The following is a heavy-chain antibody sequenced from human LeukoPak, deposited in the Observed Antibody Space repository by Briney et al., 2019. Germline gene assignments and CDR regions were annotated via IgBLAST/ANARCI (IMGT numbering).Heavy chain of an antibody. Sequence: PGGSLRLSCAASGFTFSSYAMHWVRQAPGKGLEWVAVISYDGSNKYYADSVKGRFTISRDNSKNTLYLQMNSLRAEDTAVYYCAKDRTRGIAAAGRSFDYWGQGTLVTVSS. J-gene: IGHJ4*02. CDR1: GFTFSSYA. D-gene: IGHD6-13*01. V-gene: IGHV3-30-3*01. CDR2: ISYDGSNK. CDR3: AKDRTRGIAAAGRSFDY.